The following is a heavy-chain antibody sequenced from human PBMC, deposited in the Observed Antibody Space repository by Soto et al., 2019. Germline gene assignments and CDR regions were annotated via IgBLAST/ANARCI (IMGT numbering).Heavy chain of an antibody. V-gene: IGHV4-39*01. Sequence: QLQLQESGPGLVKPSETLSLTCTVSGGSISSSSYYWGWIRQPPGKGLEWIGSIYYSGSTYYNPSLKSRVTISVDTSKNQFSLKRSSVTAADTAVYYCARQKLGGYCSSTSCYEDWYFDRWGRGTLVTVSS. CDR2: IYYSGST. CDR1: GGSISSSSYY. CDR3: ARQKLGGYCSSTSCYEDWYFDR. D-gene: IGHD2-2*01. J-gene: IGHJ2*01.